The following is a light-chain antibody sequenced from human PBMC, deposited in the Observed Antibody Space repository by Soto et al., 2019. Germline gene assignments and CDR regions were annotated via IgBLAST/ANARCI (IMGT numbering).Light chain of an antibody. CDR3: LQDYNYPWT. Sequence: TLSLSPGERATLSCRASQSVTSSYLSWYQQKPGQPPRLLIYGASSRATGIPDRFSGGGSGTDFTLTISSLQPEDFATYYCLQDYNYPWTFGQGTKVDI. CDR1: QSVTSSY. J-gene: IGKJ1*01. V-gene: IGKV3D-7*01. CDR2: GAS.